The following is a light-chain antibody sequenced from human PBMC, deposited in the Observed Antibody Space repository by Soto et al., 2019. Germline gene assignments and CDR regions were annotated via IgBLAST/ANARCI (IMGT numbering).Light chain of an antibody. CDR2: GNS. V-gene: IGLV1-40*01. Sequence: SVLTQPPSVSGAPGQRVTISCTGSSSNIGAGYDVHWYQQLPGTAPKLLIYGNSNRPSGVPDRFSGSKSGTSASLAITGLQAEDEADYYCQSYDSSLSGHVFGTGTRSPS. CDR1: SSNIGAGYD. CDR3: QSYDSSLSGHV. J-gene: IGLJ1*01.